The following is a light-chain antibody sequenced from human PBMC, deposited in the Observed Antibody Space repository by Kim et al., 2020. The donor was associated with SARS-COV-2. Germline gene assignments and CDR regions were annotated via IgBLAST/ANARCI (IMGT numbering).Light chain of an antibody. V-gene: IGLV3-9*01. J-gene: IGLJ2*01. Sequence: VSVGLGQTARITCGVKNIGSRNVHWYQQKQGQAPVLVIYRDFNRPSGIPERFSGSNSGNTATLTINRAQAGDEADYYCQVWDSRVFGGGTQLTVL. CDR1: NIGSRN. CDR2: RDF. CDR3: QVWDSRV.